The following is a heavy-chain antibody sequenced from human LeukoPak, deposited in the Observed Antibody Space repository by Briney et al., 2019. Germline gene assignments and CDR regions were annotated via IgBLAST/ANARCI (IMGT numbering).Heavy chain of an antibody. CDR3: AREGTYYEYVWGSSP. CDR2: ISTSSTYI. CDR1: GFTFSDYS. V-gene: IGHV3-21*01. Sequence: GGSLRLSCAASGFTFSDYSLDWVRQAPGKGLEWVSSISTSSTYIYYADSMKGRFTISRDNAKNSLYLQMNSLRAEYTAVYYCAREGTYYEYVWGSSPGGQGTLVTASS. J-gene: IGHJ4*02. D-gene: IGHD3-16*01.